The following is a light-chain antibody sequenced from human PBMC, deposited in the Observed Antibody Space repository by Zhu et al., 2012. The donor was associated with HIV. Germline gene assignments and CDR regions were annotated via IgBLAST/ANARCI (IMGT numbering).Light chain of an antibody. J-gene: IGKJ4*01. CDR2: NVF. V-gene: IGKV3-11*01. CDR1: RSVTNH. CDR3: QLSSN. Sequence: EIVLTQSPATLSLSPGERATLSCRASRSVTNHLAWYQQKPGQAPRLVIYNVFDRAAGIPGRFSGGGSGTEFTLTISGLEPDDFAVYYCQLSSNFGGGTRVEIK.